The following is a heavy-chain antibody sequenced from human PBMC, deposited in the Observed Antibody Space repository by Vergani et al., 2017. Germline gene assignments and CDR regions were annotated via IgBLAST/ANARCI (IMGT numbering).Heavy chain of an antibody. J-gene: IGHJ4*02. CDR2: ISYDGSNK. D-gene: IGHD3-3*01. Sequence: QVQLVESGGGVVQPGRSLRLSCAASGFTFSSYGMHWVRQAPGKGLEWVAVISYDGSNKYYADSVKGRFTISRDNSKNTLYLQMNSLRAEDTAVYYCAKPMTIFGVVIIQLMTPGRLGFDYWGQGTLVTVSS. CDR3: AKPMTIFGVVIIQLMTPGRLGFDY. V-gene: IGHV3-30*18. CDR1: GFTFSSYG.